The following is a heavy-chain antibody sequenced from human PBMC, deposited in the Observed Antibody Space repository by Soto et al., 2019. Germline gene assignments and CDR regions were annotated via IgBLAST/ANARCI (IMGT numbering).Heavy chain of an antibody. CDR1: GGTFSSYA. J-gene: IGHJ6*02. Sequence: QVQLVQSGAEVKKPGSSVKVSCKASGGTFSSYAISWVRQAPGQGLEWMGGIIPIFGTANYAQKFQGRVTITADESTSTDYMELSSLRSEDTAVYYCARVLDIVVVPAAIYYYYGMDVWGQGTTVTVSS. CDR2: IIPIFGTA. V-gene: IGHV1-69*01. D-gene: IGHD2-2*03. CDR3: ARVLDIVVVPAAIYYYYGMDV.